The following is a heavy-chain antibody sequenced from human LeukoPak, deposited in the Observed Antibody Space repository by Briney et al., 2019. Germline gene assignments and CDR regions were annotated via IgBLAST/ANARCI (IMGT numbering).Heavy chain of an antibody. CDR2: ISGVGDTT. D-gene: IGHD6-13*01. CDR3: AKTYSSSWSTDY. Sequence: GGSLRLSCAASGFTSSSYVMSWVRQAPGKGLEWVSAISGVGDTTYYADSVKGRFTISRDNSKNTLYLQMNSLRAEDTAVYYCAKTYSSSWSTDYWGQGTLVTVSS. J-gene: IGHJ4*02. V-gene: IGHV3-23*01. CDR1: GFTSSSYV.